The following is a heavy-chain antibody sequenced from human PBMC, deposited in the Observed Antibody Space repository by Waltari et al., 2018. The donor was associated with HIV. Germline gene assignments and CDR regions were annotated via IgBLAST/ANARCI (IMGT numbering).Heavy chain of an antibody. CDR2: IRGSGITT. V-gene: IGHV3-23*01. CDR1: GFTFSSYA. J-gene: IGHJ5*01. Sequence: EVQLLESGGGLVQPGGSLRLSCAASGFTFSSYALSWVRQAPGKGLQWVSIIRGSGITTYSADSGKGRVTISRDNSENTLYLQINSLRAEDTAVYYCAKGAFDMVVVSALDSWGHGTLVTVSS. CDR3: AKGAFDMVVVSALDS. D-gene: IGHD2-21*01.